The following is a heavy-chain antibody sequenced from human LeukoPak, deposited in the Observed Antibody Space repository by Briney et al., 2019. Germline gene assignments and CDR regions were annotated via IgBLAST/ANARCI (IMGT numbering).Heavy chain of an antibody. CDR1: GGTFNSYG. CDR2: IIPIFGTA. D-gene: IGHD2-21*02. Sequence: SVKVSCKGSGGTFNSYGISWVGQAHGQGLEGMGGIIPIFGTANYAQKFQRRVTITTDESTSTAYMELSSLRSEDTAVYYCATELAYCGGDCYSGFDYWGQGTLVTVSS. J-gene: IGHJ4*02. V-gene: IGHV1-69*05. CDR3: ATELAYCGGDCYSGFDY.